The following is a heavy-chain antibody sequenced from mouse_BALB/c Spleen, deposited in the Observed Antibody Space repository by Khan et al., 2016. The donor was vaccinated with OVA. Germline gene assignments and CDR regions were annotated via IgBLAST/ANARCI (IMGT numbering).Heavy chain of an antibody. CDR2: ISYSGST. CDR3: AITARINY. D-gene: IGHD1-2*01. Sequence: VQLKQSGPGLVKPSQSLYLTCTVTGYSITSGYGWYWLRQFPGNKLEWMAYISYSGSTNYHPSLKSRISITRDTSKNQFFLQLTSVTTEDTATYDCAITARINYWGQGTMLTVSS. CDR1: GYSITSGYG. V-gene: IGHV3-1*02. J-gene: IGHJ2*01.